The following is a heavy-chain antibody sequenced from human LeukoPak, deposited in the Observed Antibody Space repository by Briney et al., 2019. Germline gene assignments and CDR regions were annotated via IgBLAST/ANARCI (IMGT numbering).Heavy chain of an antibody. D-gene: IGHD5-12*01. Sequence: SETLSLTCTVSGGSISSSSYYWGWIRQPPGKGLEWIASLYYTGSPYYNPSLESRVTTSVDTSKNQFSLKLSAVTAADTAVYFCASQWLRYSGYYYYMDVWGKGTTVTVSS. V-gene: IGHV4-39*01. CDR2: LYYTGSP. J-gene: IGHJ6*03. CDR1: GGSISSSSYY. CDR3: ASQWLRYSGYYYYMDV.